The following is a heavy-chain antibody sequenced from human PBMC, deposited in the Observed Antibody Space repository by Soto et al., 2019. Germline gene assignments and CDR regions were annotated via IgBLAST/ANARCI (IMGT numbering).Heavy chain of an antibody. D-gene: IGHD4-17*01. CDR3: ARLPWADYGGIFDP. CDR2: IYYSGST. Sequence: TATLSLTCTVSGGFISNYYWSWFRHTPGKKLEWIGYIYYSGSTNYNPSLKSRVTISVDTSKNQLSLKLYSVTTADTAMYYCARLPWADYGGIFDPWGQGTLVTVSS. J-gene: IGHJ5*02. V-gene: IGHV4-59*01. CDR1: GGFISNYY.